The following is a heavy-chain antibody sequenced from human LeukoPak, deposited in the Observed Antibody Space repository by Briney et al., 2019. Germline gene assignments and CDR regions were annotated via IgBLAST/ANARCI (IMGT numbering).Heavy chain of an antibody. CDR1: GFTFSSYA. Sequence: PGGSLRLSCAASGFTFSSYAMHWVRQAPGKGLEWVAVISYDGSNKYYADSVKDRFTISRDNSKNTLYLQMNSLRAEDTAVYYCARAPGIAAAGRGPFYYFDYWGQGTLVTVSS. CDR2: ISYDGSNK. CDR3: ARAPGIAAAGRGPFYYFDY. J-gene: IGHJ4*02. D-gene: IGHD6-13*01. V-gene: IGHV3-30-3*01.